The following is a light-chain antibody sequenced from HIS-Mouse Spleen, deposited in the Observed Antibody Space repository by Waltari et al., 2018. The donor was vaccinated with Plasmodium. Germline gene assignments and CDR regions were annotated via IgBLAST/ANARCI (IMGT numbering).Light chain of an antibody. J-gene: IGKJ3*01. V-gene: IGKV3-15*01. CDR2: GAA. CDR3: QQYNNWSFT. Sequence: EIVMTQSPATLSVSPGERSTLSCRTSQSVRSNLAWYQQKPGQAPRLLLYGAATRATGSPARFSGSGSGTEFTLTISSLQSEDFAVYYCQQYNNWSFTFGPGTKVDIK. CDR1: QSVRSN.